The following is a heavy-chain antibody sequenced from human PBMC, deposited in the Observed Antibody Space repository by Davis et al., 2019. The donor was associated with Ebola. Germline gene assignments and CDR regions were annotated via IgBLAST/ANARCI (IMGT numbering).Heavy chain of an antibody. Sequence: GESLKISCEGSGYTFSGYWIAWVRQMPGKGLEWMGIIFPGDSDARYTPSFQGQVTISVDKSINTAYLQWNSLKASDTAIYYCARLERAGSSTYFDYWGQGALVTVSS. CDR1: GYTFSGYW. J-gene: IGHJ4*02. CDR3: ARLERAGSSTYFDY. V-gene: IGHV5-51*01. D-gene: IGHD2/OR15-2a*01. CDR2: IFPGDSDA.